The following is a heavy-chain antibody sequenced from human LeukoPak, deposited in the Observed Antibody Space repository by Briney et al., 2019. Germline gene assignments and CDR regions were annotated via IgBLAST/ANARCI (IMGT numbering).Heavy chain of an antibody. V-gene: IGHV3-23*01. CDR3: ARNDRYSSSPRYYFDY. Sequence: GGSLRLSCAASGFTFTNYAMSWVRQAPGKGLEWVSVISGSGGGTNYADSVKGQFTISRDSSKNTLHLQMNSLRAEDTAVYYCARNDRYSSSPRYYFDYWGQGTLVTVSS. CDR2: ISGSGGGT. D-gene: IGHD6-13*01. J-gene: IGHJ4*02. CDR1: GFTFTNYA.